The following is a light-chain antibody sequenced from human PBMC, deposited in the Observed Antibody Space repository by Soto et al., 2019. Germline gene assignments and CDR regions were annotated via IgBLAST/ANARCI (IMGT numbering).Light chain of an antibody. CDR2: GAS. J-gene: IGKJ5*01. Sequence: EIVLTQSPGTLSLSPGERATLSCRASQTLSNSFIAWYQQKPGQAPRLLIYGASSRATGIPARFSGSGSGTEFTLTISSLQSEDSAVYYCQQYNNWPAEITFGQGTRLEIK. CDR3: QQYNNWPAEIT. CDR1: QTLSNS. V-gene: IGKV3D-15*01.